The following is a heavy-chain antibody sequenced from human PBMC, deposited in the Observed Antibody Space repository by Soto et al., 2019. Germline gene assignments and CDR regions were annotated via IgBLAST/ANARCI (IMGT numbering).Heavy chain of an antibody. D-gene: IGHD4-17*01. CDR1: GYTLTDYY. V-gene: IGHV1-2*02. CDR3: ARERPTVSDTDH. Sequence: ASVKVSCKASGYTLTDYYMHWVRQAPGQGLEWMGWINLNTGFTRYEQRFQGRVTMTRDTSISTAYMELSSLRSDDTAVYYCARERPTVSDTDHWGQGTLVTVSS. CDR2: INLNTGFT. J-gene: IGHJ4*02.